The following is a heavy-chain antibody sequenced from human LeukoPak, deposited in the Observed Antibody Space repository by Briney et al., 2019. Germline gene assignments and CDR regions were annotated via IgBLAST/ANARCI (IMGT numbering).Heavy chain of an antibody. CDR1: GGPISSGSYY. CDR2: IYTSGST. V-gene: IGHV4-61*02. Sequence: SETLSLTSTVSGGPISSGSYYWSWIRQPAGKGLAWIGRIYTSGSTNYNPSLKSRVTISVDTSKNQFSLKLSSVTAADTAVYYCARGYGSGSRFDYWGQGTLVTVSS. D-gene: IGHD3-10*01. CDR3: ARGYGSGSRFDY. J-gene: IGHJ4*02.